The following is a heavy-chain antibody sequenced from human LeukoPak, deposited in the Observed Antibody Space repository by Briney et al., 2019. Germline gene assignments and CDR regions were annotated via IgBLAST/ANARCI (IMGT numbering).Heavy chain of an antibody. Sequence: SETLSLTCTVSGGSISNRTYFWGWIRQPPGKGLEWIGSISYSGSTYYNPSLKSRVTISVDTSKNQFSLKLSSVTAADTAVYYCARVITIFGVVILMYFDYWGQGTLVTVSS. D-gene: IGHD3-3*01. CDR3: ARVITIFGVVILMYFDY. J-gene: IGHJ4*02. V-gene: IGHV4-39*01. CDR2: ISYSGST. CDR1: GGSISNRTYF.